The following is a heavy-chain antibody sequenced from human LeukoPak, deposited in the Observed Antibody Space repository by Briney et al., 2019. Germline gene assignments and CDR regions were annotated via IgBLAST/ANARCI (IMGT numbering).Heavy chain of an antibody. Sequence: SETLSLTCTVPGGSISSYYWSWIRQPPGKGLEWIGYIYYSGSTNYNPSLKSRVTISVDTSKNQFSLKLSSVTAADTAVYYCARGMITFGGVIDYFDYWGQGTLVTVSS. CDR3: ARGMITFGGVIDYFDY. CDR1: GGSISSYY. D-gene: IGHD3-16*02. V-gene: IGHV4-59*01. J-gene: IGHJ4*02. CDR2: IYYSGST.